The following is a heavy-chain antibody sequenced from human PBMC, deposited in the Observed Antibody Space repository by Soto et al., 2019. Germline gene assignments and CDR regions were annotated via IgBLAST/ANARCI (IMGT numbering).Heavy chain of an antibody. CDR2: IIPSFGTA. J-gene: IGHJ5*02. D-gene: IGHD3-16*01. Sequence: QVQLVQSGAEVKKPGSSVKVSCKASGGTFSTYAIGWVGQAPGQGLEWMGSIIPSFGTANYAPKFQGRVTITADESAGTVSLAMRSLTYEDTAVYYCASPGDHYVPWGQGPVVTASS. CDR1: GGTFSTYA. V-gene: IGHV1-69*15. CDR3: ASPGDHYVP.